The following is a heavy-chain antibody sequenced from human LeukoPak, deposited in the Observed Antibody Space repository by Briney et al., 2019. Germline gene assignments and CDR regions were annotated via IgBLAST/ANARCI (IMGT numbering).Heavy chain of an antibody. Sequence: ASVKVSCKASGYTFTSYDINWVRQATGQGLEWMGWMNPNSGNTGYAQKFQGRVTMTRNTSISTAYMELSSLRSEDTAVYYCARVYGWYDWFDPWGQGTLVTVSS. D-gene: IGHD6-19*01. CDR2: MNPNSGNT. V-gene: IGHV1-8*01. CDR3: ARVYGWYDWFDP. J-gene: IGHJ5*02. CDR1: GYTFTSYD.